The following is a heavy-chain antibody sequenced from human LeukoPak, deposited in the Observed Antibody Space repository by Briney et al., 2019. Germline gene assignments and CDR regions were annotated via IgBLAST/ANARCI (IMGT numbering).Heavy chain of an antibody. CDR3: AKEGDSSGYYYYYYGMDV. V-gene: IGHV3-7*03. CDR1: GFTFSSYW. D-gene: IGHD3-22*01. CDR2: IKQDGSEK. Sequence: GSLRLSCAASGFTFSSYWMSWVRQAPGKGLEWVANIKQDGSEKYYVDSVKGRFTISRDNAKNSLYLQMNSLRAEDTAVYYCAKEGDSSGYYYYYYGMDVWGQGTTVTVSS. J-gene: IGHJ6*02.